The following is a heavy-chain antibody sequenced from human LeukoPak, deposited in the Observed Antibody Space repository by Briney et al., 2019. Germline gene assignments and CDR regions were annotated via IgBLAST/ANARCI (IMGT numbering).Heavy chain of an antibody. Sequence: PGGSLRLSCAASGFTFSSYSMNWVRQAPGKGLEWVSSISSSSSYIYYADSVKGRFTISRDNAKNSLYLQMNSLRAEDTAVYYCARRRTIFPLFDIWGQGTMVTVSS. V-gene: IGHV3-21*01. CDR1: GFTFSSYS. J-gene: IGHJ3*02. CDR3: ARRRTIFPLFDI. CDR2: ISSSSSYI. D-gene: IGHD3-9*01.